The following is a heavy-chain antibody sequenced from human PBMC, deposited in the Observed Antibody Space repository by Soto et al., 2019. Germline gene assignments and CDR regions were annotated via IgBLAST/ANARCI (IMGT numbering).Heavy chain of an antibody. Sequence: GGSLRLSCASSGFTFSSYWIIWVRQAPVKGLDWVANIKQDGSEKYYVDSVKGRFTISRDNAKNSLYLQMNSLRAEDTAVYYCARFYGSGTCWGQGTLVTVSS. CDR3: ARFYGSGTC. V-gene: IGHV3-7*01. CDR1: GFTFSSYW. J-gene: IGHJ4*02. D-gene: IGHD3-10*01. CDR2: IKQDGSEK.